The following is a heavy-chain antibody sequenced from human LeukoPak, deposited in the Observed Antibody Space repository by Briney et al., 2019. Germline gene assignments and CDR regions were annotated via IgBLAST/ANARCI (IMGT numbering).Heavy chain of an antibody. D-gene: IGHD5-12*01. CDR3: ARIRRDSGCGPYLDY. CDR1: GFTFSTYW. J-gene: IGHJ4*02. Sequence: GGSLRLSCAASGFTFSTYWMSWVRQAPGKGLEWVANIKGDGSEEYYVDSVKGRFTISRDNARNSLYLQVNSLRAEDTAVYYCARIRRDSGCGPYLDYWGQGTLVSVSS. CDR2: IKGDGSEE. V-gene: IGHV3-7*01.